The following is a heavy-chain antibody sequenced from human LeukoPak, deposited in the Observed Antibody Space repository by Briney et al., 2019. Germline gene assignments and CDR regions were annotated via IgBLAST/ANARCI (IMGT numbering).Heavy chain of an antibody. D-gene: IGHD3-10*01. CDR2: ISSSSSYI. CDR1: GFTFSSYS. CDR3: ASRPLGGSIDF. V-gene: IGHV3-21*01. J-gene: IGHJ4*02. Sequence: GGSLRLSCAASGFTFSSYSMNWVRQAPGKGLEWVSSISSSSSYIYYADSVKGRFTISRDNAKNSLSLQMNSLRAEDTAVYYCASRPLGGSIDFWGQGTLVTVSS.